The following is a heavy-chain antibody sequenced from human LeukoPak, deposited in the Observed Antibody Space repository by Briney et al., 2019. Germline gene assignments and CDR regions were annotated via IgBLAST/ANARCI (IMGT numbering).Heavy chain of an antibody. J-gene: IGHJ2*01. Sequence: GASVKVSCKVSGYALSESSIHWVRQTPGEGFEWMGGFDPEYVETTYAQKFRGRVTMTEDTSTDTAYMELMNLRSDDTAVYYCVSDRSDGGYAESYGFPTFDLWGRGTLVTVSS. CDR1: GYALSESS. CDR2: FDPEYVET. V-gene: IGHV1-24*01. D-gene: IGHD3-16*01. CDR3: VSDRSDGGYAESYGFPTFDL.